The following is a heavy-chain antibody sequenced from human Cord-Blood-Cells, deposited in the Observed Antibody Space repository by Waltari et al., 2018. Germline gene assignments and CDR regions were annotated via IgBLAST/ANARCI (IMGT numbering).Heavy chain of an antibody. CDR3: ARATITLDAFDI. Sequence: EVQLVESGGGLVKPGGSLRLSCAASGFTFSSYSMNWVRQAPGKGVEWVSSISSSSSYIDYADSVKGRFTSSRDNAKNSLYLQMNSLRAEDTAVYYCARATITLDAFDIWGQGTMVTDSS. J-gene: IGHJ3*02. CDR1: GFTFSSYS. V-gene: IGHV3-21*01. CDR2: ISSSSSYI.